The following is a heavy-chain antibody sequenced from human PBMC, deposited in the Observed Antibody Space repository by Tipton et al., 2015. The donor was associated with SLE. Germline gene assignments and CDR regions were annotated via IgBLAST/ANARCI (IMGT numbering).Heavy chain of an antibody. D-gene: IGHD3-22*01. CDR1: GFTFSSYA. CDR2: ISGSGGST. V-gene: IGHV3-23*01. CDR3: AKKVGGYWSFDY. Sequence: SLRLSCAASGFTFSSYAMSWVRQAPGKGLEWVSAISGSGGSTYYADSVKGRFTISRGNAKNSLYLQMNSLRAEDSAVYYCAKKVGGYWSFDYWGQGTLVIVSS. J-gene: IGHJ4*02.